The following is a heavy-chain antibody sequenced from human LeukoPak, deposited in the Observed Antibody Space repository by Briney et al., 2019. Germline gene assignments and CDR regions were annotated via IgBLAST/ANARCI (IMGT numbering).Heavy chain of an antibody. CDR1: GFTFSSYW. CDR3: AREYSSGWSLDY. V-gene: IGHV3-74*01. J-gene: IGHJ4*02. CDR2: INSDGNSV. D-gene: IGHD6-19*01. Sequence: GGSLRLSCEASGFTFSSYWMHWARQAPGKGLVWVSRINSDGNSVTYADSVKGRLTISRDNAKNTLYLQMNSLKAEDTAVYYCAREYSSGWSLDYWGQGTLVTVSS.